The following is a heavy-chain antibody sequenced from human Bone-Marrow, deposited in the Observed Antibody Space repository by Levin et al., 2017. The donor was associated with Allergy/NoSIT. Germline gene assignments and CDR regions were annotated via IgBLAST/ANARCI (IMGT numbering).Heavy chain of an antibody. D-gene: IGHD2-8*01. CDR1: GYTFTSYG. J-gene: IGHJ3*02. CDR2: ISAYNGNT. Sequence: PGESLKISCKASGYTFTSYGISWVRQAPGQGLEWMGWISAYNGNTNYAQKLQGRVTMTTDTSTSTAYMELRSLRSDDTAVYYCARGRRVYAIIGDAFDIWGQGTMVTVSS. CDR3: ARGRRVYAIIGDAFDI. V-gene: IGHV1-18*01.